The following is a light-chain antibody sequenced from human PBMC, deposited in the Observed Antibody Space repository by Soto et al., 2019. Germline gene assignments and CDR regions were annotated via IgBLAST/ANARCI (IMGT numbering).Light chain of an antibody. CDR2: DAS. J-gene: IGKJ4*01. CDR1: QSVSSY. CDR3: QQRSNWLT. V-gene: IGKV3-11*01. Sequence: EIVLTQSPATLSLSPGERATLSCRASQSVSSYLAWYQQKPGQAPRLLIYDASNRATGIPARFSGSGSGTDFPLTISSLEPDDFAVYYCQQRSNWLTFGGGTKVEIK.